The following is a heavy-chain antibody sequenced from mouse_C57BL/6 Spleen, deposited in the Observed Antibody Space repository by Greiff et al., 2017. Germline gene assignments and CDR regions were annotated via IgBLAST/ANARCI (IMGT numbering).Heavy chain of an antibody. Sequence: VKLQQSGAELARPGASVKMSCKASGYTFTSYTMLWVKQRPGQGLEWIGYINPSSGYTKYNQKFKDKATLTADKSSSTAYMQLSSLTSEDSAVYYCARESYGGYFDVWGTGTTVTVSS. CDR3: ARESYGGYFDV. CDR2: INPSSGYT. V-gene: IGHV1-4*01. D-gene: IGHD1-1*01. CDR1: GYTFTSYT. J-gene: IGHJ1*03.